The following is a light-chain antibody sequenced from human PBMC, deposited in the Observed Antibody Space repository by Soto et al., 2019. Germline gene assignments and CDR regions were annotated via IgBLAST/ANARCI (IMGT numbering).Light chain of an antibody. CDR2: YAS. V-gene: IGKV3-20*01. J-gene: IGKJ1*01. CDR3: QQYGSSSWT. CDR1: QIIXSY. Sequence: ILMTQSPSTLSLSPGERSTLSCRASQIIXSYFGWYKQKPGQAPRFRXYYASNRATGSPDRLSGSGSGTDFTLTISRLEPEDFVVYYCQQYGSSSWTFGQGTKVDIK.